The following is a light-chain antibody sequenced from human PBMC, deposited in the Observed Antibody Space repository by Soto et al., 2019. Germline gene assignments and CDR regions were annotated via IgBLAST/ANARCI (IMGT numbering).Light chain of an antibody. V-gene: IGKV3-20*01. J-gene: IGKJ4*01. CDR3: QEYSRSPLA. Sequence: EIVLTQSPGTLSLSPWERGTLSCRASQTVTKNYLGWYQQKPGQAPRLLIYDVSKRATGIPDRFSGSGSGADFTRTICRLATKDVAVYYCQEYSRSPLAFGGGNKVEV. CDR1: QTVTKNY. CDR2: DVS.